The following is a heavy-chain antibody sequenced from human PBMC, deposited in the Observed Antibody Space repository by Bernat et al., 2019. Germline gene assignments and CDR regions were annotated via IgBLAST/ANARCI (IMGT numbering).Heavy chain of an antibody. V-gene: IGHV3-7*03. D-gene: IGHD3-3*01. CDR3: ARDLGDYDFWSGYYHYFDY. CDR2: IKQDGSEK. CDR1: GFTVSSYW. Sequence: EVQLVESGGGLFQPGGFLRLSCAASGFTVSSYWMSWVRQAPGKGLEWVANIKQDGSEKYYVDSVNGRFTISRDNAKNSLYLQMNSLRAEDTAVYYCARDLGDYDFWSGYYHYFDYWGQGTLVTVSS. J-gene: IGHJ4*02.